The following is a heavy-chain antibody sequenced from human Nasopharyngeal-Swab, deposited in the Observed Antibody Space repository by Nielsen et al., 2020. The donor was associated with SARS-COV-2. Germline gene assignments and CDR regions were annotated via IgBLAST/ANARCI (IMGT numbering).Heavy chain of an antibody. V-gene: IGHV3-66*01. D-gene: IGHD1-20*01. CDR2: IYSGGST. CDR3: ARVSVMYNWKGVVDY. J-gene: IGHJ4*02. Sequence: VRQAPGKGLEWVSVIYSGGSTYYADSVKGRFTISRDNSKNTLYLQMNSLRAEDTAVYYCARVSVMYNWKGVVDYWGQGTLVTVSS.